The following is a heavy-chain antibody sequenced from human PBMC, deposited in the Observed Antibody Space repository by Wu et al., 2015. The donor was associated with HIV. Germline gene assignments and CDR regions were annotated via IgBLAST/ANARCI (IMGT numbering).Heavy chain of an antibody. D-gene: IGHD6-19*01. CDR1: GYTFTSYD. CDR3: ARGSRIAVAGIQWRKRGYYFDY. V-gene: IGHV1-8*01. CDR2: MNPNSGNT. J-gene: IGHJ4*02. Sequence: QAQLMQSGGEVKKPGASVKVSCKASGYTFTSYDINWVRQATGQGLEWMGWMNPNSGNTGYAQKFQGRVTMTRNTSISTAYMELSSLRSEDTAVYYCARGSRIAVAGIQWRKRGYYFDYWGQGTLVTVSS.